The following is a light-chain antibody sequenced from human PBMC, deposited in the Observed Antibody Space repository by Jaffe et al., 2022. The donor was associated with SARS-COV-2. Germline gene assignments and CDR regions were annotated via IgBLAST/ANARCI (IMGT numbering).Light chain of an antibody. J-gene: IGKJ4*01. CDR1: YSLVYSDGNTY. CDR3: MQGTHWPLT. Sequence: EVMMTQSPLSLPVTLGQPASISCRSSYSLVYSDGNTYLNWFQQRPGHSPRRLIYKVSNRDAGVPDRFSGSGSGTDFTLKISRVEAEDVGIYYCMQGTHWPLTFGGGTKVEIK. CDR2: KVS. V-gene: IGKV2-30*01.